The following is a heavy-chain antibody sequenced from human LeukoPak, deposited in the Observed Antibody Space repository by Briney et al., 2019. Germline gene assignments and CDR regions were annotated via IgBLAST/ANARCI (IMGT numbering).Heavy chain of an antibody. V-gene: IGHV1-2*02. CDR2: INPNSGGT. CDR1: GYTFTSYY. CDR3: ARVRVFFAVDAFDI. J-gene: IGHJ3*02. D-gene: IGHD3-10*01. Sequence: ASVKVSCKASGYTFTSYYMHWVRQAPGQGLEWMGWINPNSGGTNYAQKFQGRVTMTRDTSISTAYMELSRLRSDDTAVYYCARVRVFFAVDAFDIWGQGTMVTVSS.